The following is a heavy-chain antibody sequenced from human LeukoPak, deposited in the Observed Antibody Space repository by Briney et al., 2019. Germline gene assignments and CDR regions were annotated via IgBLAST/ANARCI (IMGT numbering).Heavy chain of an antibody. CDR2: IYYSGST. CDR3: ATWRGVFD. CDR1: GGSINNYY. J-gene: IGHJ4*02. Sequence: SETLSLTCTVSGGSINNYYWSWIRQHPGKGLEWIGYIYYSGSTNYNPSLKSRITISVDTSKNQFSLKLSSVTAADTAVYYCATWRGVFDWGQGTLVTVSS. D-gene: IGHD6-13*01. V-gene: IGHV4-59*12.